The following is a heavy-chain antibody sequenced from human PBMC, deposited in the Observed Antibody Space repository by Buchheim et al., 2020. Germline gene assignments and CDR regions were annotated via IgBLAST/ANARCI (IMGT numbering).Heavy chain of an antibody. Sequence: QLQLQESGPGLVKPSQTLSLTCAVSGGSISSGGYYWSWIRQPPGKGLEWIGYIYHSGSTYYNPSLTRRVTISVDRSKNPFPLKLSDVTAADTAVYCCARLYYDSSGYWIDYWGQGTL. D-gene: IGHD3-22*01. V-gene: IGHV4-30-2*01. CDR3: ARLYYDSSGYWIDY. CDR1: GGSISSGGYY. J-gene: IGHJ4*02. CDR2: IYHSGST.